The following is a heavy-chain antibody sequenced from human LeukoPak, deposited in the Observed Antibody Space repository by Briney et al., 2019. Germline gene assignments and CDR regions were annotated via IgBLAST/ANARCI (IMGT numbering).Heavy chain of an antibody. J-gene: IGHJ4*02. Sequence: SETLSLTCTVSGGSISGFSWGWIRQPPGKGLEWIGYISQSGSTHYNPSLKSRVTISLDRSKNQFSLKLSSVTAADTAVYYCVRAWDYWGQGTLVTVSS. CDR3: VRAWDY. CDR1: GGSISGFS. V-gene: IGHV4-30-2*01. CDR2: ISQSGST.